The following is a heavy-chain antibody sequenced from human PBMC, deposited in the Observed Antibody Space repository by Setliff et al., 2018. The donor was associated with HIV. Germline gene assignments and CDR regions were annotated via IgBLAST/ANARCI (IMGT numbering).Heavy chain of an antibody. D-gene: IGHD3-22*01. Sequence: ASVKVSCKASGYTFTNYGISWVRQAPGQGLEWMGWISAYNGNTNYAQKLQGRVTMTTDTSTSTAYMELRSLRSDDTAVYYCARYGDSSGHYWYFDLWGRGTLVTVSS. CDR3: ARYGDSSGHYWYFDL. V-gene: IGHV1-18*01. J-gene: IGHJ2*01. CDR1: GYTFTNYG. CDR2: ISAYNGNT.